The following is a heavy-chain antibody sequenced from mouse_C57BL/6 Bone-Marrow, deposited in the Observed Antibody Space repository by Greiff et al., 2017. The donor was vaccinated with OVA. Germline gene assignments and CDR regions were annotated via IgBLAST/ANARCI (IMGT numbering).Heavy chain of an antibody. CDR2: IDPSDSET. D-gene: IGHD2-14*01. Sequence: QVQLQQPGAELVRPGSSVKLSCTASGYTFTSYWMHWVQQRPIQGLEWIGNIDPSDSETHYNQKFKDKATLTVDKSSSTAYMQLSSLTSEDFAVYYCARWEYDTWFAYWGQGTLVTVSA. CDR3: ARWEYDTWFAY. CDR1: GYTFTSYW. J-gene: IGHJ3*01. V-gene: IGHV1-52*01.